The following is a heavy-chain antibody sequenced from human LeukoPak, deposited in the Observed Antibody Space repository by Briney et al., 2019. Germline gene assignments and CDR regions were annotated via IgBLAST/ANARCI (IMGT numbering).Heavy chain of an antibody. CDR2: ISDSGST. CDR3: AKAPVTTCRGAYCYPFDY. CDR1: GFTFSNYN. J-gene: IGHJ4*02. Sequence: GGSLRLSCAASGFTFSNYNMNWVRQAPGKGLEWVSAISDSGSTYHADSVKGRFTISRDSSKNALFLQMNRLRPEDAAVYYCAKAPVTTCRGAYCYPFDYWGQGTLVTVSS. D-gene: IGHD2-21*01. V-gene: IGHV3-23*01.